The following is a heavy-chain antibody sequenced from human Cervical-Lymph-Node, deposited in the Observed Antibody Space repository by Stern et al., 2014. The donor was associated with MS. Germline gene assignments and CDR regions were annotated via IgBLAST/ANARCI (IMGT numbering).Heavy chain of an antibody. V-gene: IGHV1-69*01. CDR1: GGTFSSYV. CDR3: VIDTNWFDP. J-gene: IGHJ5*02. Sequence: VQLEESGAEVKKPGSSVKVSCKASGGTFSSYVITWVRQTPGQTFEWMGGIITLFGPGNYAQKFQDRITITADESTSTVYMELRNLRSEDTAIYYCVIDTNWFDPWGQGTLVTVSS. CDR2: IITLFGPG.